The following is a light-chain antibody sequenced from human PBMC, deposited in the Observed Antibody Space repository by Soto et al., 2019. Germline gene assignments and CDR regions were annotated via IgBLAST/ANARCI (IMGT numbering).Light chain of an antibody. CDR2: GAS. CDR1: QSVSSSY. Sequence: SVLTQSPGTLSLSPGERATLSCRASQSVSSSYLTWYQQKGGQAPRLLIYGASSRATGTPDRFSGSGSGTDFTLTISRLEPEDFAVYYCQQYGRSPLTFGGGTKVDI. V-gene: IGKV3-20*01. J-gene: IGKJ4*01. CDR3: QQYGRSPLT.